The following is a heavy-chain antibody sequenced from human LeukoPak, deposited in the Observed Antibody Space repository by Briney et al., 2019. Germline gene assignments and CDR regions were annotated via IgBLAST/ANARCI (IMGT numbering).Heavy chain of an antibody. V-gene: IGHV1-2*02. J-gene: IGHJ4*02. CDR2: INPNSGGT. D-gene: IGHD1-1*01. CDR1: GYTFTGHY. CDR3: ARGDIWNDTPYFDH. Sequence: ASVKVSCKASGYTFTGHYLHWVRQAPGQGLEWMGWINPNSGGTNYAQNFQGRVTMTRDTSITTAYMELSRLRSDDAAVYFCARGDIWNDTPYFDHWGQGTLVTVSS.